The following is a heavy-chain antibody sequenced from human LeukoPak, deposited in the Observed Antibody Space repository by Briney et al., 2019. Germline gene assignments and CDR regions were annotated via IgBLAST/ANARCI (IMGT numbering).Heavy chain of an antibody. J-gene: IGHJ6*03. Sequence: ASVKVSCKASGYTFTSYGISWVRQAPGQGLEWMGWISAYNGNTNYAQKLQGRVTMTTDTSTSTAYMELRSLRSDDTAVYYYARDRGYSNYYYYYYMDVWGKGTTVTVSS. CDR2: ISAYNGNT. CDR1: GYTFTSYG. V-gene: IGHV1-18*01. CDR3: ARDRGYSNYYYYYYMDV. D-gene: IGHD4-11*01.